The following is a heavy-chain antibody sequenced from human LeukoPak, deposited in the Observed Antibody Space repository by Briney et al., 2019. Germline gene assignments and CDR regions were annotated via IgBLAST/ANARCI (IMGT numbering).Heavy chain of an antibody. CDR2: IYYSGST. D-gene: IGHD3-22*01. Sequence: SETLSLTCTVSGGSISSSSYYWGWIRQPPGKGLEWIGSIYYSGSTYYNPSLKSRVTISVDTSKSQFSLKLSSVTAADTAVYYCASDSSGYYDPYAFDIWGQGTMVTVSS. V-gene: IGHV4-39*01. CDR3: ASDSSGYYDPYAFDI. J-gene: IGHJ3*02. CDR1: GGSISSSSYY.